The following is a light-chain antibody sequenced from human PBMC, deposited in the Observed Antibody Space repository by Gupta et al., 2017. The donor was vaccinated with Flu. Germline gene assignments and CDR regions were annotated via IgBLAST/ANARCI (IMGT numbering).Light chain of an antibody. Sequence: DIQMTQSPSSVSASVGDRVTITCRASQGISSWLAWYQQKPGKAPKLLIYAASRGQSGVPSRFSGRRSGTDFTLTSISLQTEDFANYYVQQYNSFHLFGGGTKVEIK. CDR1: QGISSW. CDR3: QQYNSFHL. V-gene: IGKV1-12*01. CDR2: AAS. J-gene: IGKJ4*01.